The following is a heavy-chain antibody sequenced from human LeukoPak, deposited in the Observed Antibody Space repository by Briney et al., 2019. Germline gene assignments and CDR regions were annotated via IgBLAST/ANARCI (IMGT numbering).Heavy chain of an antibody. J-gene: IGHJ4*02. CDR3: ARDLSSSYYYVFDY. D-gene: IGHD3-22*01. Sequence: GASVKVSCKASGYTFTIFGISWVRQAPGQGLEWMGWISAYNDNTIYAQMLQGRVTMTTDTSTSTAYMELRSLRSDDTAVYYCARDLSSSYYYVFDYWGQGTLVTVSS. CDR2: ISAYNDNT. CDR1: GYTFTIFG. V-gene: IGHV1-18*01.